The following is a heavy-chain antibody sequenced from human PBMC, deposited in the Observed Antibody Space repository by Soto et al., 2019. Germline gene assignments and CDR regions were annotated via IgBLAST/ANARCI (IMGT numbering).Heavy chain of an antibody. V-gene: IGHV3-48*01. CDR2: ISSSSSTI. J-gene: IGHJ3*02. CDR1: GFTFSSYS. CDR3: ASPPYYDILTGYPLDAFDI. D-gene: IGHD3-9*01. Sequence: EVQLVESGGGLVQPGGSLRLSCAASGFTFSSYSMNWVRQAPGKGLEWVSYISSSSSTIYYADSVKGRFTISRDNAKNSLYLQMNSRRAEDTAVYYCASPPYYDILTGYPLDAFDIWGQGTMVTVSS.